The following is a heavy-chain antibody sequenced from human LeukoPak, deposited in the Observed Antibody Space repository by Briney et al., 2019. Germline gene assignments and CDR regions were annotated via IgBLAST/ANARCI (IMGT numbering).Heavy chain of an antibody. CDR2: IYYSGST. J-gene: IGHJ4*02. CDR3: ARHDRIIASPLV. CDR1: GGSISSSSHN. Sequence: SETLSLTCIVSGGSISSSSHNWGWIRQPPGKGLEWIGSIYYSGSTYYNPSLKSRLTISVDTSRNQFSLKLSSVTAADTAVYYCARHDRIIASPLVWGQGTLVTVSS. D-gene: IGHD6-13*01. V-gene: IGHV4-39*01.